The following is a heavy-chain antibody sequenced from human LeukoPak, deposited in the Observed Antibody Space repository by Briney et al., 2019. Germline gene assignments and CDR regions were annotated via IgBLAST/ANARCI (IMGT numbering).Heavy chain of an antibody. CDR3: ARVTILTGSFDY. Sequence: PSETLSLTCTVSGGSISSYYWSWIRQPPGKGLEWIGYIYYSGSTNYNPSLKSRVTISVDTSKNQFSLKLSSVTAADTAVYYCARVTILTGSFDYWGQGTLVTVSS. D-gene: IGHD3-9*01. V-gene: IGHV4-59*01. CDR2: IYYSGST. CDR1: GGSISSYY. J-gene: IGHJ4*02.